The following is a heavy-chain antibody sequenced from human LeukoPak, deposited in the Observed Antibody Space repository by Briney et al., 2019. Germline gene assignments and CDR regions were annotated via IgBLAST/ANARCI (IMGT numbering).Heavy chain of an antibody. CDR1: GGSFSGYY. V-gene: IGHV4-34*01. CDR3: ARGGRDGYNIDY. CDR2: INHSGST. Sequence: PSETLSLTCAVYGGSFSGYYWSWIRQPPGKGLEWIGEINHSGSTNYNPSLKSRVTISVDTSKNQFSLKLSSVTAADTAVYYCARGGRDGYNIDYWGQGTLVTVSS. D-gene: IGHD5-24*01. J-gene: IGHJ4*02.